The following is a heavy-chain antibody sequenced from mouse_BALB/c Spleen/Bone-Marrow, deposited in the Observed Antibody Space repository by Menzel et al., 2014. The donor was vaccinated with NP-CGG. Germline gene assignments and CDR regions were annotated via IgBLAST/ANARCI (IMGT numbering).Heavy chain of an antibody. Sequence: VHVKQSGPELVKPGASVKMSCKASGYTFTDYYMKWVKQNHGKSLEWIGDINPNNGDTFYNQKFKAKATLTVDKSSSTAYLQVNSLTSEDSAVYYCARGTRATYYWGQGTLVTVSA. V-gene: IGHV1-26*01. J-gene: IGHJ3*01. D-gene: IGHD3-1*01. CDR1: GYTFTDYY. CDR3: ARGTRATYY. CDR2: INPNNGDT.